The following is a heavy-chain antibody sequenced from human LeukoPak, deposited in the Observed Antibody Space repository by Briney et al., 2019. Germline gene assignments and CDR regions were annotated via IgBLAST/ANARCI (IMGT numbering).Heavy chain of an antibody. CDR1: GFTFSDYY. CDR2: ISSSGSTI. J-gene: IGHJ4*02. D-gene: IGHD6-13*01. V-gene: IGHV3-11*01. Sequence: PGGSLKLSWPASGFTFSDYYRIWIRQAQGKGLEGFSYISSSGSTIYDADSVKGRFTISRDNAKNSLYLQMNSLRAEDTAVYYCARFPGSHYSSPLDYWGQGTLVTVSS. CDR3: ARFPGSHYSSPLDY.